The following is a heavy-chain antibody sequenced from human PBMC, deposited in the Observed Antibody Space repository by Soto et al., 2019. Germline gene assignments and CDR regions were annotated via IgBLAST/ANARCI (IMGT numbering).Heavy chain of an antibody. CDR2: IIPIFGTA. Sequence: QVQLVQSGAEVKKPGSSVKVSCKASGGTFSSYAISWVRQAPGQGLEWMGGIIPIFGTANYAQKFQGRVTITGGESTSTAYMELSSLRAEDTAVYYCARDLFRKRSYDSSGYWAFDIWGQGTMVTVSS. V-gene: IGHV1-69*01. J-gene: IGHJ3*02. CDR1: GGTFSSYA. CDR3: ARDLFRKRSYDSSGYWAFDI. D-gene: IGHD3-22*01.